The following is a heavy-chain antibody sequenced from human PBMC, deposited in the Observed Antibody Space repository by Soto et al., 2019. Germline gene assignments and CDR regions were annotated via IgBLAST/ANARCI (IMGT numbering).Heavy chain of an antibody. V-gene: IGHV1-8*01. J-gene: IGHJ6*02. CDR2: MNPNRGNT. Sequence: QVQLVQSGAEVKKPGASVKVSCKASGYTFTSYDINWVRQATGQGLEWMGWMNPNRGNTGYAQKFQGRVTMTRKTTIRTAYMELRSLKSEDTAVYYCTRGAEIVVVPAAISRRDYYYGMDVWCQGTTVTVYS. D-gene: IGHD2-2*02. CDR1: GYTFTSYD. CDR3: TRGAEIVVVPAAISRRDYYYGMDV.